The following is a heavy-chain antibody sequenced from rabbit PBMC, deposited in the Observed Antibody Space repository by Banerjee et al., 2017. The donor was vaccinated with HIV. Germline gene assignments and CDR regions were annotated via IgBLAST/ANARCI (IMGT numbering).Heavy chain of an antibody. D-gene: IGHD2-1*01. V-gene: IGHV1S40*01. CDR3: ARGGDGGARYFNL. CDR1: GFSFSSSYW. Sequence: QSLEESGGDLVKPGASLTLTCTASGFSFSSSYWIYWVRQAPGKGLDWIACIYAGGSGSTHYASWAKGRFTISKTSSTTVTLQMTSLTVADTATYFCARGGDGGARYFNLWGPGTLVTVS. CDR2: IYAGGSGST. J-gene: IGHJ4*01.